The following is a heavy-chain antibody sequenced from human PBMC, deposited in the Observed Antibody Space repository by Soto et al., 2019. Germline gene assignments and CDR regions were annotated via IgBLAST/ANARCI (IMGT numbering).Heavy chain of an antibody. J-gene: IGHJ4*02. CDR3: ARRGDTSDYSFAY. D-gene: IGHD3-22*01. Sequence: SETLSLTCTVSGGSISSSPYYWGWIRQPPGKGMEWIGIVYYGGSTYYKTSLKSRVNISVDTSKNQFSLKLSSVTAADTAVYYCARRGDTSDYSFAYWGQGTLVTVSS. V-gene: IGHV4-39*01. CDR2: VYYGGST. CDR1: GGSISSSPYY.